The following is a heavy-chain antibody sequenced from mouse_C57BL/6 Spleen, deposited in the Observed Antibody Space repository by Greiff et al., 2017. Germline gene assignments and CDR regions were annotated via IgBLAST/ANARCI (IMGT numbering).Heavy chain of an antibody. CDR2: INPSNGGT. V-gene: IGHV1-53*01. CDR3: ARVGSSYWYFDV. J-gene: IGHJ1*03. D-gene: IGHD1-1*01. Sequence: QVQLQQPGTELVKPGASGYTFTSYWMHWVKQRPGQGLEWIGNINPSNGGTNYNEKFKSKATLTVDKSSSTAYMQLSSLTSADSAVYYCARVGSSYWYFDVWGTGTTVTVAS. CDR1: GYTFTSYW.